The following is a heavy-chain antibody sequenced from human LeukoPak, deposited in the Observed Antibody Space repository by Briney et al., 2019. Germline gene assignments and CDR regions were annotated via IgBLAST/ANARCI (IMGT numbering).Heavy chain of an antibody. CDR1: GGTFSSYA. D-gene: IGHD1-26*01. CDR3: ARVRGVGSTRDAFDI. J-gene: IGHJ3*02. Sequence: ASVTVSCRASGGTFSSYAISGVRQAPGQGREGMGGIIPIFGTANYAQKFQGRVTITTGKSTSTAYMDLSSLKSEDTAVYYCARVRGVGSTRDAFDIWGQGTMVTVSS. CDR2: IIPIFGTA. V-gene: IGHV1-69*05.